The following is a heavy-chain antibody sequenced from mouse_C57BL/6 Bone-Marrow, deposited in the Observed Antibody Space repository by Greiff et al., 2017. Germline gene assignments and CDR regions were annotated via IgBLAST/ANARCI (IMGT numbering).Heavy chain of an antibody. CDR2: IYPRSGNT. CDR1: GYTFTSYG. J-gene: IGHJ1*03. Sequence: QVQLQESGAELARPGASVKLSCKASGYTFTSYGISWVKQRTGPGLEWIGEIYPRSGNTYYNDKFKGKATLTADKSSSTAYMGLRSLTSEDSAVYVCASSIYDDDDGDWYFDVWGTGTTVTVSS. CDR3: ASSIYDDDDGDWYFDV. V-gene: IGHV1-81*01. D-gene: IGHD2-4*01.